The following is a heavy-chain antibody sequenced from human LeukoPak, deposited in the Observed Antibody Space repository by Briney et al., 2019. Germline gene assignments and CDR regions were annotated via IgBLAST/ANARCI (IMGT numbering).Heavy chain of an antibody. V-gene: IGHV1-2*02. CDR2: INPNSGGT. CDR1: GDTLSELT. D-gene: IGHD3-3*01. CDR3: ARESGDFWSGVPGEDWFDP. Sequence: ASVKVSCKVSGDTLSELTMHWVRQAPGKGLEWMGWINPNSGGTNYAQKFQGRVTMTRDTSISTAYMELSRLRSDDTAVYYCARESGDFWSGVPGEDWFDPWGQGTLVTVSS. J-gene: IGHJ5*02.